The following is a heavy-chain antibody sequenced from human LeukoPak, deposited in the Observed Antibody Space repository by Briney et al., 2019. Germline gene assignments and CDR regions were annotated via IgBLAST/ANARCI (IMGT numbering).Heavy chain of an antibody. CDR1: GFTFSSYG. CDR2: ISDGSRDT. J-gene: IGHJ4*02. V-gene: IGHV3-23*01. Sequence: GGSLRLSCAASGFTFSSYGMHWVRQAPGKGLEWVSTISDGSRDTHYAGSVKGRFTISRDDSQNIVYLQMDSLRAEDTALYYCTTRLRNHFDYWAREPRSPSPQ. CDR3: TTRLRNHFDY. D-gene: IGHD5-12*01.